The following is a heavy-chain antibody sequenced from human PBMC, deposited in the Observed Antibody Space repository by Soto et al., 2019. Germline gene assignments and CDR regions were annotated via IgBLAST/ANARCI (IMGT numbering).Heavy chain of an antibody. CDR2: ISDSGSLT. D-gene: IGHD1-26*01. V-gene: IGHV3-11*01. J-gene: IGHJ4*02. CDR1: GFTFSAYY. Sequence: GGSLRPSCAASGFTFSAYYMSWIRQAPGKGLEWVSYISDSGSLTHYGDSVKGRFAISRDNPKASLYLQMDRLRAEDTAIHYCARELVLGVGALSQWGQGTLVTVSS. CDR3: ARELVLGVGALSQ.